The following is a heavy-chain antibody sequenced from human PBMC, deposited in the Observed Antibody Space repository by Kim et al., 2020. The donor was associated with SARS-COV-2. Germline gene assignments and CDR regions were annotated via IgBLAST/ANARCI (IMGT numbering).Heavy chain of an antibody. Sequence: GGSLRLSCAASGFTFSSYAMRWVRQAPGKGLEWVSDIRSSGGDTYYADAVKGRFTISRDNSKSTLYLQMSSLRAEDTAVYYCAKAKGSSGSSSDMWGQGTMVTVSS. D-gene: IGHD1-26*01. CDR1: GFTFSSYA. J-gene: IGHJ3*01. CDR3: AKAKGSSGSSSDM. CDR2: IRSSGGDT. V-gene: IGHV3-23*01.